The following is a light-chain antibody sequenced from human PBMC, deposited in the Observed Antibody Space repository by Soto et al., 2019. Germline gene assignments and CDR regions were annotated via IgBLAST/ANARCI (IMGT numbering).Light chain of an antibody. CDR1: NSDVGGYNF. Sequence: QSALTQPASVSGSPGQSVTISCTGSNSDVGGYNFVSWYQQHPGKAPKLMINEVSNRPSGVSNRFSGSKSGNTASLTISGLQAEDEADYYCSSYVGDSADAFGTGTKVTVL. CDR3: SSYVGDSADA. V-gene: IGLV2-14*01. CDR2: EVS. J-gene: IGLJ1*01.